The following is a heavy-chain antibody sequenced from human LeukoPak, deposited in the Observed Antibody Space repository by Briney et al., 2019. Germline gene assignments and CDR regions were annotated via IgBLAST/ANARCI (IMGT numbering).Heavy chain of an antibody. CDR1: GGSISIYY. CDR3: ARVSSRGLYYFDY. CDR2: IYTSGST. D-gene: IGHD6-13*01. V-gene: IGHV4-4*07. J-gene: IGHJ4*02. Sequence: SETLSLTCTVSGGSISIYYWSWIRQPAGKGLEWIGRIYTSGSTNYNPSLKSRVTMSVDTSKNQFSLKLSSVTAADTAVYYCARVSSRGLYYFDYWGQGTLVTVSS.